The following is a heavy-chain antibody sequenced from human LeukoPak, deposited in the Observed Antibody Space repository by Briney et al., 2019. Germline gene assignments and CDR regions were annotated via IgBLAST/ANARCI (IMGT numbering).Heavy chain of an antibody. CDR3: ARVSGDDILTGYYQYYFDY. CDR1: GGSISSYY. CDR2: IYYSGST. D-gene: IGHD3-9*01. Sequence: SETLSLTCTVSGGSISSYYWSWIRQPPGKGLEWIGYIYYSGSTNDNPSLKSRVTISVDTTKNQFSLKLSSVTAADTAVYYCARVSGDDILTGYYQYYFDYWGQGTLVTVSS. J-gene: IGHJ4*02. V-gene: IGHV4-59*01.